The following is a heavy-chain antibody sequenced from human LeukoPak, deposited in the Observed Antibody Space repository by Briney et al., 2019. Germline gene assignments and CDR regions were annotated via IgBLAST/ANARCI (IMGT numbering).Heavy chain of an antibody. V-gene: IGHV4-59*01. D-gene: IGHD3-3*01. CDR3: ARTSRDFWSGYYFWFDP. CDR2: IYYSGST. Sequence: KPSETLSLTCTVSGGSISSYYWSWIRQPPGKGLEWIGYIYYSGSTNYNPSLKSRVTISVGTSKNQFSLKLSSVTAADTAVYYCARTSRDFWSGYYFWFDPWGQGTLVTVSS. CDR1: GGSISSYY. J-gene: IGHJ5*02.